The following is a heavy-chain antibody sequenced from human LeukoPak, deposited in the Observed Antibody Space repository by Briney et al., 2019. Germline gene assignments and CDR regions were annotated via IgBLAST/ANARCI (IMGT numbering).Heavy chain of an antibody. Sequence: GGSLRLSCAASGFTFSSFGMHWVRQAPGKGLEWVAIISYDGSLKYYADSVKGRFTISRDNSKNTLYQQISSLRVEDTAVYYCAKETYDSSGYYFAYFDYWGQGTLVTVSA. CDR3: AKETYDSSGYYFAYFDY. CDR2: ISYDGSLK. V-gene: IGHV3-30*18. J-gene: IGHJ4*02. D-gene: IGHD3-22*01. CDR1: GFTFSSFG.